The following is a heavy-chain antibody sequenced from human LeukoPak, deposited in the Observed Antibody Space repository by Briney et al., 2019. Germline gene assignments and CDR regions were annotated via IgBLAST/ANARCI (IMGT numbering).Heavy chain of an antibody. CDR1: GFTFSSYA. D-gene: IGHD2-2*01. J-gene: IGHJ4*02. CDR2: ISGSGGST. CDR3: AKFIVVVPAATDYYFDY. V-gene: IGHV3-23*01. Sequence: GGSLRLPCAASGFTFSSYAMSWVRQAPGKGLEWVSAISGSGGSTYYADSVKGRFTISRDNSKNTLYLQMNSLRAEDTAVYYCAKFIVVVPAATDYYFDYWGQGTLVTVSS.